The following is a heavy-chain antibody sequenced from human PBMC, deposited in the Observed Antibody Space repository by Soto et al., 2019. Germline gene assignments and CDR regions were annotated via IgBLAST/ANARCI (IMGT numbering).Heavy chain of an antibody. CDR3: ARDLGRYNYGFDED. V-gene: IGHV3-48*01. J-gene: IGHJ4*02. Sequence: EVQLVESGGGLVQPGGSLRLSCVASGFTFSTYSMNWVRQAPGKGLEWVSYISSSSSTTYYVDSVKGRFTISRDNGKNSLYLQMNSPRADDTAVYYCARDLGRYNYGFDEDWGQGTLVTVSS. CDR2: ISSSSSTT. D-gene: IGHD3-10*01. CDR1: GFTFSTYS.